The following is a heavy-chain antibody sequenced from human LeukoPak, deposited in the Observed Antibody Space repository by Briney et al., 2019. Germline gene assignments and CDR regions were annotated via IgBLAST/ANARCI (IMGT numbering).Heavy chain of an antibody. D-gene: IGHD2-21*02. J-gene: IGHJ3*02. CDR3: ARDRDVIVTAIHYDAFDI. CDR2: INIDGSNT. V-gene: IGHV3-74*01. CDR1: GFTFSSSW. Sequence: GGSLRLSCAAPGFTFSSSWMHWVRQAPGKGVVWISRINIDGSNTIYADSVKGRFTISRDNAKNTLYLQMNSLRHEDTAVYYCARDRDVIVTAIHYDAFDIWGQGTMVTVSS.